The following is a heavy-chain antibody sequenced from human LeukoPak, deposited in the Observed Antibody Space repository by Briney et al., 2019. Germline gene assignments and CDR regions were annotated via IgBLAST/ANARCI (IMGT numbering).Heavy chain of an antibody. Sequence: PGGSLRLSCAASGFTFRNYNMNWVRQAPGKGLEWVSSINSSSGYIYYADSVKGRFTISRENAKNSLYLQMNSLRAEDTAVYYCARLYCNGGSCYSGDAFDIWGQGTMVTVSS. J-gene: IGHJ3*02. CDR1: GFTFRNYN. CDR2: INSSSGYI. D-gene: IGHD2-15*01. CDR3: ARLYCNGGSCYSGDAFDI. V-gene: IGHV3-21*01.